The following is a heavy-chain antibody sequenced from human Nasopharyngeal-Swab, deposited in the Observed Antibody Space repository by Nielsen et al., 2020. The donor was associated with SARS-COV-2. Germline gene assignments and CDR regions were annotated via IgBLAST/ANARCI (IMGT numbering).Heavy chain of an antibody. CDR1: GFTFSSYW. Sequence: GGSLRLSCAASGFTFSSYWMSWVRQAPGKGLEWVANIKQDGGEKYYVDSVKGRFTISRDNAKNSLYLQMNSLRAEDTAVYYCARVTADSSSWYEYYYYYYYYMDVWGKGTTVTVSS. V-gene: IGHV3-7*03. CDR2: IKQDGGEK. CDR3: ARVTADSSSWYEYYYYYYYYMDV. J-gene: IGHJ6*03. D-gene: IGHD6-13*01.